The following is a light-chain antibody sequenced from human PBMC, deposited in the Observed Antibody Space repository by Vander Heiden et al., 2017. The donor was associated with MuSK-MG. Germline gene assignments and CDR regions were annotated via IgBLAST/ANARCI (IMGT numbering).Light chain of an antibody. J-gene: IGLJ1*01. Sequence: QSVLTQPPSASGTPGPRVTTSCSGSSPNIVSNTVNWYQQPPGTAPNLLSYCNDQRPSAVPDRFCGSNSGTSASLAISGLQSEDEADYDDAASDASLNGLCVCGTGTKVTVL. CDR1: SPNIVSNT. CDR3: AASDASLNGLCV. V-gene: IGLV1-44*01. CDR2: CND.